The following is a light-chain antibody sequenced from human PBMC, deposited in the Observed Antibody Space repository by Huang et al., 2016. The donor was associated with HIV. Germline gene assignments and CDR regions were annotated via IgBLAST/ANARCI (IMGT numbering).Light chain of an antibody. V-gene: IGKV3-15*01. CDR2: GAS. CDR3: QQYSNWPPLT. J-gene: IGKJ5*01. CDR1: QSVTTN. Sequence: EIVMTQSPATLSVSPGERVTLSCRASQSVTTNLAWYQQKPGQAPRLLIYGASTRATGFPARLSGSGSGTDFTLTISSLQSEDFGLYFCQQYSNWPPLTFGQGTRLEIK.